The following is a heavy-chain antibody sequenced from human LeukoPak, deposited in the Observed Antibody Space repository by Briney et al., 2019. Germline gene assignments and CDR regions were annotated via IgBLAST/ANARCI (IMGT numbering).Heavy chain of an antibody. CDR3: ARDSMAVGGYSSGWAGY. J-gene: IGHJ4*02. CDR2: IIPILGIA. CDR1: GGTFSNYA. Sequence: SVKVSCKASGGTFSNYAISWVRQAPGQGLEWMGRIIPILGIANYAQKFQGRVTITADKSTSTAYMELTSLRSEDTAVYYCARDSMAVGGYSSGWAGYWGQGTLVTVSS. V-gene: IGHV1-69*04. D-gene: IGHD6-19*01.